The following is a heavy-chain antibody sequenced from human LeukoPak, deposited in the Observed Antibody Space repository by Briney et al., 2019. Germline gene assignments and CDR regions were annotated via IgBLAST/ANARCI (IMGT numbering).Heavy chain of an antibody. CDR1: GFTFSSYD. V-gene: IGHV3-13*01. CDR3: ARQGWSDAFDI. D-gene: IGHD2-15*01. CDR2: IGTAGDT. J-gene: IGHJ3*02. Sequence: SGGSLRLSCAASGFTFSSYDMHWVRQATGKGLEWVSAIGTAGDTYYPGSVKGRFTISRENAKNSLYLQMNSLRAGDTAVYYCARQGWSDAFDIWGQGTMVTVSS.